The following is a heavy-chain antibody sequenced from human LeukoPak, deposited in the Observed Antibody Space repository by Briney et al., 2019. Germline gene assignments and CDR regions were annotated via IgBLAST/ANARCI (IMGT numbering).Heavy chain of an antibody. CDR1: GFTFSSYE. V-gene: IGHV3-48*03. J-gene: IGHJ4*02. CDR3: ARDTRAQTDYYFDY. Sequence: GGSLRLSCAASGFTFSSYEMNWVRQAPGKGLEWVSYISSSGSTIYYADSVKGRFTISRDNSKNTLYLQMNSLRAEDTAVYYCARDTRAQTDYYFDYWGQGTLVTVSS. CDR2: ISSSGSTI. D-gene: IGHD1-1*01.